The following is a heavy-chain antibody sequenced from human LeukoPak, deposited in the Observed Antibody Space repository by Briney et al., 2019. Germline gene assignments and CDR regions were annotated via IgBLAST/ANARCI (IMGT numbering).Heavy chain of an antibody. CDR2: IYYSGST. Sequence: SETLSLTCTVSGGSISSYYWSWIRRPPGKGLEWIGYIYYSGSTNYNPSLKSRVTISVGTSKNQFSLKLSSVTAADTAVYYCARALIAAAPNWFDPWGQGTLVTVSS. V-gene: IGHV4-59*01. CDR3: ARALIAAAPNWFDP. D-gene: IGHD6-13*01. CDR1: GGSISSYY. J-gene: IGHJ5*02.